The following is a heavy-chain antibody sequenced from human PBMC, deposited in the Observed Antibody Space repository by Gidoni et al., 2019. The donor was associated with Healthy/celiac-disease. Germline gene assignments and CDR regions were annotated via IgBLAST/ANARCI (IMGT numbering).Heavy chain of an antibody. CDR1: GGSFSGYY. Sequence: QVQLQQWGAGLLKPWETLSLTCAVYGGSFSGYYWSWIRQPPGKGLEWIGEINPSGSTNYNPSLKSRVTISVDTSKNQFYLKLSSVTAADTAVYYCARPRLLCSAYFDYWGQGTLVTVSS. D-gene: IGHD3-10*02. CDR3: ARPRLLCSAYFDY. V-gene: IGHV4-34*01. J-gene: IGHJ4*02. CDR2: INPSGST.